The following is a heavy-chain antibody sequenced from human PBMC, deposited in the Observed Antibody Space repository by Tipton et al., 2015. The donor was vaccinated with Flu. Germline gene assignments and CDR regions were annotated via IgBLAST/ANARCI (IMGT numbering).Heavy chain of an antibody. J-gene: IGHJ4*02. Sequence: TLSLTCTVSGGSISSGGYYWSWIRQRPGKGLEWIGYIYYSGSTYYNPSLKSRVTISVDTSKNQFSLKLSSVTAADTAVYYCARAKSPGYYYDSSEGAYFDYWGQGTLVTVSS. D-gene: IGHD3-22*01. CDR1: GGSISSGGYY. V-gene: IGHV4-31*03. CDR2: IYYSGST. CDR3: ARAKSPGYYYDSSEGAYFDY.